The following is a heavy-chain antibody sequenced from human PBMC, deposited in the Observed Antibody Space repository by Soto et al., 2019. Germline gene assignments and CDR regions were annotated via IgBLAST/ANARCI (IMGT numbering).Heavy chain of an antibody. Sequence: ESGGGLVQPGGSLRLSCAASGFTFSSYEMNWVRQAPGKGLEWVSYISSSGSTIYYADSVKGRFTISRDNAKNSLYLQMNSLRAEDTAVYYCARDIRCSSTSCYANNWFDPWGQGTLVTVSS. CDR2: ISSSGSTI. V-gene: IGHV3-48*03. D-gene: IGHD2-2*01. CDR1: GFTFSSYE. CDR3: ARDIRCSSTSCYANNWFDP. J-gene: IGHJ5*02.